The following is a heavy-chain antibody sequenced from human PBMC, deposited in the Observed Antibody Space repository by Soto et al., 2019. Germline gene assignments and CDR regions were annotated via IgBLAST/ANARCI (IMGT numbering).Heavy chain of an antibody. CDR3: ARDAGAYGGERFDL. CDR1: GYTFTSYA. CDR2: INAGNGNT. V-gene: IGHV1-3*01. D-gene: IGHD4-17*01. J-gene: IGHJ2*01. Sequence: QVQLVQSGAEVKKPGASVKVSCKASGYTFTSYAMHWVRQAPGQRLEWMGWINAGNGNTKYSQKFQGRVTITRDTSASTAYMYLSSLRSEDTAVYYCARDAGAYGGERFDLWGRGTLVTVAS.